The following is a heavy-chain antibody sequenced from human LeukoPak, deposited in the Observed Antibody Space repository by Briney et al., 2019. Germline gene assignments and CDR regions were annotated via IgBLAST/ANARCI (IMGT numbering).Heavy chain of an antibody. V-gene: IGHV1-46*01. J-gene: IGHJ4*02. CDR2: INPSGDST. CDR1: GYTFTSYY. D-gene: IGHD4-17*01. Sequence: ASVKVSCKASGYTFTSYYMHWVRQAPGQGLEWMGIINPSGDSTSYAQKFQGRVTMARGTSTSTPYMELSSLRSEDTAGYCCARSDFCGDYVALFCCGQGSLVAVSP. CDR3: ARSDFCGDYVALFC.